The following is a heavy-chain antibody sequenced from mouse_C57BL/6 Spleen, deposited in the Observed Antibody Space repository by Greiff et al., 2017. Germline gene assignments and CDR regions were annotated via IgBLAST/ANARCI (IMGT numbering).Heavy chain of an antibody. CDR1: GFTFSSYA. J-gene: IGHJ1*03. V-gene: IGHV5-4*01. D-gene: IGHD1-1*01. CDR3: ARNLGDYYGSYWYFDV. CDR2: ISDGGSYT. Sequence: EVQLQESGGGLVKPGGSLKLSCAASGFTFSSYAMSWVRQTPEKRLEWVATISDGGSYTYYPDNVKGRFTISRDNAKNNLYLQMSHLKSEDTAMYYCARNLGDYYGSYWYFDVWGTGTTVTVSS.